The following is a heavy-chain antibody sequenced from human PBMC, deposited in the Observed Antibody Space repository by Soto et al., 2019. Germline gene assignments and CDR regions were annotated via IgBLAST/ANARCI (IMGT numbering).Heavy chain of an antibody. CDR1: GFTFSSFG. V-gene: IGHV3-30*18. Sequence: QVQLVESGGGVVQPGTSVRLSCAASGFTFSSFGMHWVRQPPGKGLEWVAVTSSEGYNINYADSVKGRFTISRDNSKNTLFLQMNSLTAQDTAVYFCAKKLPGPYHALFDHCGQGALVTVSA. CDR3: AKKLPGPYHALFDH. CDR2: TSSEGYNI. D-gene: IGHD2-15*01. J-gene: IGHJ4*02.